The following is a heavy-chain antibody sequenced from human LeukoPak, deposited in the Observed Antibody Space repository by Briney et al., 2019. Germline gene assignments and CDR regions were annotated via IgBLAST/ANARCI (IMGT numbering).Heavy chain of an antibody. D-gene: IGHD6-19*01. CDR2: ISYDGSNK. CDR1: GFTFSSYA. J-gene: IGHJ5*02. CDR3: AKDHEQWLFNWFDP. V-gene: IGHV3-30*04. Sequence: QPGGSLRLSCAASGFTFSSYAMHWVRQAPGKGLEWVAVISYDGSNKYYADSVKGRFTISRDNSKNTLYLQMNSLRAEDTAVYYCAKDHEQWLFNWFDPWGQGTLVTVSS.